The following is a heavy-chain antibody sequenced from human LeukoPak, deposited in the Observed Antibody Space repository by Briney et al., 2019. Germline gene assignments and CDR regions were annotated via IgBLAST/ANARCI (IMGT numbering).Heavy chain of an antibody. J-gene: IGHJ4*02. CDR1: GGTFSSYA. V-gene: IGHV1-69*05. CDR2: IIPIFGTA. CDR3: ARGGIAVAGSFDY. Sequence: AASVKDSCKASGGTFSSYAISWVRQAPGQGLEWMGGIIPIFGTANYAQKLQTRVTLTRDTSTSSVYMEVGSLRSEDTAVYYCARGGIAVAGSFDYWGQGTLSPSPQ. D-gene: IGHD6-19*01.